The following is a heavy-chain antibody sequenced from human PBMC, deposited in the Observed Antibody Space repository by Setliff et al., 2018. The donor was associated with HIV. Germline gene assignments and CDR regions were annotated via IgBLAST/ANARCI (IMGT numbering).Heavy chain of an antibody. CDR3: ARDLSYDYDRSSDTFDP. CDR1: GFTFSPYW. D-gene: IGHD3-22*01. Sequence: GGSLRLSCAASGFTFSPYWMHWVRQAPGKGLVWVSRINSDGTSTTYADSVKGRFTISRDNAKNTLYLQMNSLRAEDTAVYYCARDLSYDYDRSSDTFDPWGQGTLVTVSS. J-gene: IGHJ5*02. V-gene: IGHV3-74*03. CDR2: INSDGTST.